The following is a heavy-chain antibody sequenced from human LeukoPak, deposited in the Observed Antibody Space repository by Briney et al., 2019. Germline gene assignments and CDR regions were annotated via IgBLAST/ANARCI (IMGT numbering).Heavy chain of an antibody. Sequence: GESLKISCKALGYSFTSYWIGWVRQMPGKGLEWMGIIYPGDSDTRYSPSFQGQVTISADKSISTAYLQWSSLKASDTAIYYCPRTHSSSWPYSFDYWGQGTLVTVSS. CDR3: PRTHSSSWPYSFDY. D-gene: IGHD6-13*01. V-gene: IGHV5-51*01. J-gene: IGHJ4*02. CDR1: GYSFTSYW. CDR2: IYPGDSDT.